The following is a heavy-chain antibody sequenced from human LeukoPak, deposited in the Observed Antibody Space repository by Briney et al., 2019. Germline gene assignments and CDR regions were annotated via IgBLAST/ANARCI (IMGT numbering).Heavy chain of an antibody. V-gene: IGHV3-7*01. J-gene: IGHJ4*02. D-gene: IGHD2-2*02. Sequence: GGSLRLSCAASGFTFSNYWMNWVRQAPGKGLEWVANIKDDGSEKYYVDSVKGRFTISRDNAKNSLSLQMNSLRAEDTAVYFCARGGYYSSSTCYSPANWGQGTPVTVSS. CDR1: GFTFSNYW. CDR2: IKDDGSEK. CDR3: ARGGYYSSSTCYSPAN.